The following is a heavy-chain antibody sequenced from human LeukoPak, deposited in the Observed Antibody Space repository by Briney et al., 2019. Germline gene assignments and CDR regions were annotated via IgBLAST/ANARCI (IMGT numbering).Heavy chain of an antibody. Sequence: SETLSLTCAVNGGSFSGYYWNWIRQPPGKRLEWIGEINHTGNTNYNPSLKRRVSISVDTSQKQFSLRLNSVTAADTAVYYCAREQGLTMVRGVTYYLDVWGKGITVTVSS. CDR2: INHTGNT. D-gene: IGHD3-10*01. J-gene: IGHJ6*03. CDR1: GGSFSGYY. CDR3: AREQGLTMVRGVTYYLDV. V-gene: IGHV4-34*01.